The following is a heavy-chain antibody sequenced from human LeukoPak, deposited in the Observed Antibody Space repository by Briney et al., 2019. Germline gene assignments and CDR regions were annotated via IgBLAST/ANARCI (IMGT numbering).Heavy chain of an antibody. D-gene: IGHD3-10*01. J-gene: IGHJ5*02. Sequence: YPSETLSLTCAVYGGSFSNYYRSWIRQPPGKGLEWIGEINHSGSTTYNPSLKSRVTISEDSSKNQFSLQLSSVTAADTAVYYCARDLPYGAWGQGTLVTVSS. CDR3: ARDLPYGA. V-gene: IGHV4-34*01. CDR2: INHSGST. CDR1: GGSFSNYY.